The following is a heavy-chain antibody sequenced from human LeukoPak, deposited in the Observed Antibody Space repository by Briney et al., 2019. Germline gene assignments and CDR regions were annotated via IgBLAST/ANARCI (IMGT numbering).Heavy chain of an antibody. V-gene: IGHV4-59*01. CDR3: ARALGSSVTHYYMDV. J-gene: IGHJ6*03. CDR2: IYYSGST. D-gene: IGHD6-6*01. CDR1: GGSINSYY. Sequence: SETLSLTCPVSGGSINSYYWSWIRQPPGKGLEWIGYIYYSGSTKYNPSLESRVTISVDTSKNQFSLKLSSVTAADTAVYYCARALGSSVTHYYMDVWGKGTTVTVSS.